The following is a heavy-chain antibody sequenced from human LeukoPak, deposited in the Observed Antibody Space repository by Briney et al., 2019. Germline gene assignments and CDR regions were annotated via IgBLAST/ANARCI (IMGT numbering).Heavy chain of an antibody. J-gene: IGHJ4*02. D-gene: IGHD2-15*01. CDR3: ARDGNYCSGGSCYDY. V-gene: IGHV3-74*01. Sequence: GGSLRLSCAASGFTFGSYWMHWVRQAPGKGLVWVSRINTDGSSTRYADFVKGRFTISRDNAKKTLYLQMNSLRAEDTAVYYCARDGNYCSGGSCYDYWGQGTLVTVSS. CDR2: INTDGSST. CDR1: GFTFGSYW.